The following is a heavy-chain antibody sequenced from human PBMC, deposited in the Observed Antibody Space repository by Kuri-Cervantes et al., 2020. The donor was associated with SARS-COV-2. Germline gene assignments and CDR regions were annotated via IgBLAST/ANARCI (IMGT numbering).Heavy chain of an antibody. V-gene: IGHV3-23*01. CDR1: GFTFSSYA. Sequence: GESLKISCAASGFTFSSYAMSWVRQAPGKGLEWVSAISGSGGSTYYADSVKGRFTISRDNSKNTLYLQMNSLRAEDTAVYYCAKDPYYCDSSGYYPFDYWGQGTLVTVSS. CDR2: ISGSGGST. J-gene: IGHJ4*02. D-gene: IGHD3-22*01. CDR3: AKDPYYCDSSGYYPFDY.